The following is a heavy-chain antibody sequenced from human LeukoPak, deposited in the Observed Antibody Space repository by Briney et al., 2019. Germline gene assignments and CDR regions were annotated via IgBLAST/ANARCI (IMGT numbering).Heavy chain of an antibody. CDR3: ASSFTVTTTIFDY. CDR2: ISWNSGSI. CDR1: GFTFDDYA. D-gene: IGHD4-17*01. J-gene: IGHJ4*02. Sequence: GGSLRLSCAASGFTFDDYAMHWVRQAPGKGLEWVSGISWNSGSIGYADSVKGRFTIFRDNAKNSLYLQMNSLRAEDTALYYCASSFTVTTTIFDYWGQGTLVTVS. V-gene: IGHV3-9*01.